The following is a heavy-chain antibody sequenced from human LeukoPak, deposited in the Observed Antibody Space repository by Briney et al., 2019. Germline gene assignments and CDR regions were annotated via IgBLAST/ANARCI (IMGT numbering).Heavy chain of an antibody. CDR2: SSAYNGNT. V-gene: IGHV1-18*01. Sequence: GASVKVSCKASGYTFTSYGISWVRQAPGQGLEWRGGSSAYNGNTNYAQKVQGRVTMTTDPSTSTAYMELRSLRSDDTAVYYCARDAFDGHTYDPRRHVFDLGGQGTLVTVSS. CDR1: GYTFTSYG. CDR3: ARDAFDGHTYDPRRHVFDL. J-gene: IGHJ1*01. D-gene: IGHD5-18*01.